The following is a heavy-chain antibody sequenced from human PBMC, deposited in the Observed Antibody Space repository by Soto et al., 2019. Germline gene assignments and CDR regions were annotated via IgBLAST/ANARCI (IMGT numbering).Heavy chain of an antibody. J-gene: IGHJ4*02. D-gene: IGHD3-22*01. CDR3: ARGYYDSSGSRYFDY. Sequence: SETLSLTCTVSGDSISSGDYYWSWIRQPPGKGLECIGYIYYSGSTYSNPSLKGRVTMSVDTSKNQFSLKLSSVTAADTAVYYCARGYYDSSGSRYFDYWGQGTLVTVSS. CDR1: GDSISSGDYY. V-gene: IGHV4-30-4*01. CDR2: IYYSGST.